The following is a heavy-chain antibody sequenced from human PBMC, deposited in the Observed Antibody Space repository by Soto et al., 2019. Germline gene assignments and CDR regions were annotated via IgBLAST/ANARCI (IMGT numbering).Heavy chain of an antibody. CDR3: ARAQRIQLRPPGMAF. CDR1: GGTLSSYV. D-gene: IGHD1-1*01. CDR2: IIPVFGTV. J-gene: IGHJ6*02. V-gene: IGHV1-69*13. Sequence: ASVKVSCKACGGTLSSYVISWVRQAPGQGLEWMGGIIPVFGTVNYAQKFQGRVTITADESTTTAYMELRSLRSEDAAVYYCARAQRIQLRPPGMAFGAQGTTVTVS.